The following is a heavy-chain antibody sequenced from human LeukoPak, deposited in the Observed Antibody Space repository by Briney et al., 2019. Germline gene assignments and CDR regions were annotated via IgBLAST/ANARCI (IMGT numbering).Heavy chain of an antibody. J-gene: IGHJ4*02. V-gene: IGHV4-38-2*02. CDR2: IYHSGST. D-gene: IGHD3-10*01. Sequence: TSETLSLTCTVSGYSISSGYYWGWIRQPPGKGLEWIGSIYHSGSTYYNPSLKSRVTISVDTSKNQFSLRLTSVTAADTAIYYCARETPYDYGSRGYYRTDWGQGTLVTVSS. CDR3: ARETPYDYGSRGYYRTD. CDR1: GYSISSGYY.